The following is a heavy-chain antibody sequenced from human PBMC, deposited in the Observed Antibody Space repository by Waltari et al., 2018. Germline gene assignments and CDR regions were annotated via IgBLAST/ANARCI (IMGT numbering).Heavy chain of an antibody. D-gene: IGHD7-27*01. CDR3: ARGSGVDS. J-gene: IGHJ4*02. V-gene: IGHV3-23*01. Sequence: EVQLLESGGGLVQPGGSLRLSCAASGFTFSTYVMNWVRQAPGKGLEWVSSISDAGGSINSADSVKGRFTISRDNSKNTLYLQMNSLRVDDTAVYYCARGSGVDSWGQGTLVTISS. CDR1: GFTFSTYV. CDR2: ISDAGGSI.